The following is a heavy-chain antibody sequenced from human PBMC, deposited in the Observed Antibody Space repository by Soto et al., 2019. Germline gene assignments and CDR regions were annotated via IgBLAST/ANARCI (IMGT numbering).Heavy chain of an antibody. J-gene: IGHJ3*02. D-gene: IGHD6-13*01. Sequence: QVQLVQSGAEVKKPGSSVKVSCKASGGTFSSYAISWVRQAPGQGLEWMGGIIPIFGTANYAQQFQGRVTITADESTSTAYMELSSLRSEDTAVYYCAREYSSSWYSAFDIWGQGTMVTVSS. CDR3: AREYSSSWYSAFDI. CDR2: IIPIFGTA. V-gene: IGHV1-69*01. CDR1: GGTFSSYA.